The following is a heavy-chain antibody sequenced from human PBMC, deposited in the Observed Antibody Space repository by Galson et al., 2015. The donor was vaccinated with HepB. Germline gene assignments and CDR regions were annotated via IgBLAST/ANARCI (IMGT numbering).Heavy chain of an antibody. D-gene: IGHD6-19*01. Sequence: SLRLSCAASGFTFSSYGMHWVRQAPGKGLEWVSSISSSSSYIYYADSVKGRFTISRDNSKNTLYLQMNSLRAEDTAVYYCAKDSGYRGGYSSGFYYYGMDVWGQGTTVTVSS. J-gene: IGHJ6*02. CDR3: AKDSGYRGGYSSGFYYYGMDV. CDR1: GFTFSSYG. V-gene: IGHV3-NL1*01. CDR2: ISSSSSYI.